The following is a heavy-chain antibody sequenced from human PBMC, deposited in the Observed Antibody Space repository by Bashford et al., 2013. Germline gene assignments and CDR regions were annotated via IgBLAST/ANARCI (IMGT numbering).Heavy chain of an antibody. CDR3: ARGLLWIQLWLSHTWFDP. V-gene: IGHV4-34*01. Sequence: SSETLSLTCAVYGGSVQWLLLELDPPAPRKGLEWIGEINHSGSTNYNPSLKSRVTISVDTSKNQFSLKLSSVTAADTAVYYCARGLLWIQLWLSHTWFDPWGQGTLVTVSS. CDR1: GGSVQWLL. J-gene: IGHJ5*02. D-gene: IGHD5-18*01. CDR2: INHSGST.